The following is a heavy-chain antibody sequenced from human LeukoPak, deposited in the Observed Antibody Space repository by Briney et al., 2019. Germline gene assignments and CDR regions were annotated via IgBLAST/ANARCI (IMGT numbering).Heavy chain of an antibody. CDR3: ARDHRYAFDN. V-gene: IGHV3-48*01. CDR1: GLNFIDYS. D-gene: IGHD5-12*01. CDR2: IGISSGNT. Sequence: GGSLRLSCAASGLNFIDYSMNWVRQAPGKGLEWISYIGISSGNTKYADSVKGRFTISRDKARISLYLQMNSLRVEDTAVYYCARDHRYAFDNWGHGTLVTVSS. J-gene: IGHJ4*01.